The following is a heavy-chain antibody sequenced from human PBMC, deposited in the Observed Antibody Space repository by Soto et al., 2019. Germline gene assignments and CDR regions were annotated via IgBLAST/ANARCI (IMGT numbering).Heavy chain of an antibody. D-gene: IGHD3-16*01. Sequence: SETLSLTCAVYGGSFSGYYWSWIRQPPGKGLEWIGEINHSGSTNYNPSLKSRVTISVDTSKNQFSLKLSSVTAADTAVYYCAVNLGGSYNWLDPWGQGTLVTVSS. CDR1: GGSFSGYY. CDR3: AVNLGGSYNWLDP. CDR2: INHSGST. V-gene: IGHV4-34*01. J-gene: IGHJ5*02.